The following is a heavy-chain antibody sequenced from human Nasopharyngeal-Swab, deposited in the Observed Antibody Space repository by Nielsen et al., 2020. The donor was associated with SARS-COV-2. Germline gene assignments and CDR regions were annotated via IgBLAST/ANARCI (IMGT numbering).Heavy chain of an antibody. CDR2: ISGSGGST. CDR1: GFTFSSYA. Sequence: GGSLRLSCAASGFTFSSYAMSWVRKAQGKGLEGVSHISGSGGSTYYADSVKGRFTISRDNSKNTLYLQMNSLRAEDTAVYYCAKDEPYYDSSGYNYYYYYYMDVWGKGTTVTVSS. D-gene: IGHD3-22*01. V-gene: IGHV3-23*01. CDR3: AKDEPYYDSSGYNYYYYYYMDV. J-gene: IGHJ6*03.